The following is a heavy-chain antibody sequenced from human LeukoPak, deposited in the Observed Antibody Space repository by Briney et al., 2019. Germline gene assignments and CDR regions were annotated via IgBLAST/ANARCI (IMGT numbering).Heavy chain of an antibody. CDR2: VDPEDGET. D-gene: IGHD3-22*01. CDR1: GYTFTDYY. Sequence: ASVKVSCKVSGYTFTDYYMHWVQQAPGKALEWMGLVDPEDGETIYAEKFQCRVTITAETSTDTAYMELSSLRSEDTAVYYCATDPRYYYDSSGHFDYWGQGTLVTVSS. V-gene: IGHV1-69-2*01. J-gene: IGHJ4*02. CDR3: ATDPRYYYDSSGHFDY.